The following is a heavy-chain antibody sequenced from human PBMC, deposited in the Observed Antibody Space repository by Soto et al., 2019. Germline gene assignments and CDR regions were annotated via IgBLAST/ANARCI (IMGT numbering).Heavy chain of an antibody. CDR1: GFTFSSYA. CDR2: ISYDGSNK. V-gene: IGHV3-30-3*01. J-gene: IGHJ5*02. CDR3: ARDLDYDSSGYLGPFDP. D-gene: IGHD3-22*01. Sequence: LRLSCAASGFTFSSYAMHWVRQAPGKGLEWVAVISYDGSNKYYADSVKGRFTISRDNSKNTLYLQMNSLRAEDTAVYYCARDLDYDSSGYLGPFDPWGQGTLVTVSS.